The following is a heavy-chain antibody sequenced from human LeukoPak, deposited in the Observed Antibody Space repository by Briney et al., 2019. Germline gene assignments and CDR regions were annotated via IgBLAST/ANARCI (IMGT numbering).Heavy chain of an antibody. V-gene: IGHV3-33*01. CDR3: ARTETAMVSFDY. CDR2: IWYGGSNK. Sequence: QPGRSLRLSCAASGFTFSSYGMHWVRQAPGKGLEWVAVIWYGGSNKYYADSVKGRFTISRDNSKNTLYLQMNSLRAEDTAVYYCARTETAMVSFDYWGQGTLVTVSS. CDR1: GFTFSSYG. J-gene: IGHJ4*02. D-gene: IGHD5-18*01.